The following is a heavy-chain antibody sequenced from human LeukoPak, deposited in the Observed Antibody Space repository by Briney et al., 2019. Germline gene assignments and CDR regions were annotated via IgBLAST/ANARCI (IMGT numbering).Heavy chain of an antibody. V-gene: IGHV4-34*01. CDR2: INHSGST. CDR3: ARGRYYDSSGYYSYYYYGMDV. J-gene: IGHJ6*02. CDR1: GGSFSGYY. Sequence: SETLSLTCAVYGGSFSGYYWGWIRQPPGKGLEWIGEINHSGSTNYNPSLKSRVTISVDTSKNQFSLKLSSVTAADTAVYYCARGRYYDSSGYYSYYYYGMDVWGQGTTVTVSS. D-gene: IGHD3-22*01.